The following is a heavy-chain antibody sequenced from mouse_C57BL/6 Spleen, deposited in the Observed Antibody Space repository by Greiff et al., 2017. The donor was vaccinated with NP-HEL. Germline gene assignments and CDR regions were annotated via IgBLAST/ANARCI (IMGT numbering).Heavy chain of an antibody. V-gene: IGHV1-4*01. CDR2: INPSSGYT. Sequence: QVQLKQSGAELARPGASVKMSCKASGYTFTSYTMHWVKQRPGQGLEWIGYINPSSGYTKYNQKFKDKATLTADKSSSTAYMQLSSLTSEDSAVYYCARSLYDYYFDYWGQGTTLTVSS. CDR3: ARSLYDYYFDY. D-gene: IGHD2-4*01. J-gene: IGHJ2*01. CDR1: GYTFTSYT.